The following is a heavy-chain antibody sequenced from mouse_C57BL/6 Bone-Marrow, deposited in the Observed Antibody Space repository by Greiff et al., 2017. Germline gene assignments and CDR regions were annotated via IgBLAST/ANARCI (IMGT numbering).Heavy chain of an antibody. CDR1: GYAFSSSW. Sequence: QVQLQQSGPELVKPGASVKISCKASGYAFSSSWMNWVKQRPGKGLEWIGRIYPGDGDTNYNGKFKGKATLTADKSSSTAYMQLSSLTSEDSAVYFCARGLVHFDYWGQGTTLTVSS. V-gene: IGHV1-82*01. CDR2: IYPGDGDT. J-gene: IGHJ2*01. CDR3: ARGLVHFDY. D-gene: IGHD3-3*01.